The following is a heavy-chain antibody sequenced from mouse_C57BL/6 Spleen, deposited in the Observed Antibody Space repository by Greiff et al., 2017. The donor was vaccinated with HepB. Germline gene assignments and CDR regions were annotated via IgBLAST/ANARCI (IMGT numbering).Heavy chain of an antibody. CDR1: GYTFTSYW. V-gene: IGHV1-7*01. D-gene: IGHD2-5*01. Sequence: QVQLQQSGAELAKPGASVKLSCKASGYTFTSYWMHWVKQRPGQGLEWIGYINPSSGYTKYNQKFKDKATLTADKSSSTAYMQLSSLTYEDSAVYYCASKGLPDYSNPYYAMDYWGQGTSVTVSS. J-gene: IGHJ4*01. CDR2: INPSSGYT. CDR3: ASKGLPDYSNPYYAMDY.